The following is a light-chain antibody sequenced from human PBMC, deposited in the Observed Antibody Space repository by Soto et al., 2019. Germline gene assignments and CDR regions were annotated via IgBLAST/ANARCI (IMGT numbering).Light chain of an antibody. V-gene: IGKV3D-20*02. CDR3: QQHGSSPLT. Sequence: PGARASLPCRASQSISGRYLAWYQQKPGQAPRLLIFDASSRATSIPDRFSGSGSGTDFILTISRLEPEDFAVYYCQQHGSSPLTFGGGTKVEIK. CDR2: DAS. CDR1: QSISGRY. J-gene: IGKJ4*01.